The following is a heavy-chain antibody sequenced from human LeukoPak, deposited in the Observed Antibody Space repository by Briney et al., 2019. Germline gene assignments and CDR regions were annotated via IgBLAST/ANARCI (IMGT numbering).Heavy chain of an antibody. V-gene: IGHV4-38-2*02. CDR3: ARDFRDYYMDV. CDR2: IYRSGST. CDR1: GGSISSYY. J-gene: IGHJ6*03. Sequence: PSETLSLTCTVSGGSISSYYWSWIRQPPGKGLEWIGSIYRSGSTYYNPSLKSRVTISVDTSKNQFSLKLSSVTAADTAVYYCARDFRDYYMDVWGKGTTVTVSS.